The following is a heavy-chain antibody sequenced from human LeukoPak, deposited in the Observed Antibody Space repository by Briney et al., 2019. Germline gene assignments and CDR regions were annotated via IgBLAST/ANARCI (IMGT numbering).Heavy chain of an antibody. CDR3: ARDSPRIAAAGTDYYYYMDV. Sequence: SETLSLTCTVSGGSISSYYWSWIRQPAGKGLEWIGRIYTSGSTNYNPSLKSRVTMSVDTSKNQFSLKLSSVTAADTAVYYCARDSPRIAAAGTDYYYYMDVWGKGTTVTVSS. V-gene: IGHV4-4*07. J-gene: IGHJ6*03. CDR1: GGSISSYY. D-gene: IGHD6-13*01. CDR2: IYTSGST.